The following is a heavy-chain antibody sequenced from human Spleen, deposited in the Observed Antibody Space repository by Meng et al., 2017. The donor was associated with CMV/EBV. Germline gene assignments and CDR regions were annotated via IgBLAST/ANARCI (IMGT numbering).Heavy chain of an antibody. D-gene: IGHD2-2*01. CDR3: ARDRYFGSTSCYFWFDP. CDR1: GGSISSSSYY. CDR2: IYYSGST. J-gene: IGHJ5*02. V-gene: IGHV4-39*07. Sequence: SETLSLTCTVSGGSISSSSYYWGWIRQPPGKGLEWIGSIYYSGSTYYNPSLKSRVTMSVDTSKNQFSLKLSSVTAADTAVYYCARDRYFGSTSCYFWFDPWGQGTLVTVSS.